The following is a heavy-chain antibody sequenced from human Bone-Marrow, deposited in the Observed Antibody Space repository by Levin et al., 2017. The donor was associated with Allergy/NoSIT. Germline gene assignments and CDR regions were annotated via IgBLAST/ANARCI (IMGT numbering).Heavy chain of an antibody. D-gene: IGHD6-13*01. CDR1: GYTFTDYY. V-gene: IGHV1-2*02. Sequence: EASVKVSCTVSGYTFTDYYIHWVRQTPGQGLEWIGWIDPTRGDTNFAEKFHARVVLTRNSSINTAYMELGRLRSDDAALYYCARGGTSSNDYWGQGTLVTVSS. J-gene: IGHJ4*02. CDR2: IDPTRGDT. CDR3: ARGGTSSNDY.